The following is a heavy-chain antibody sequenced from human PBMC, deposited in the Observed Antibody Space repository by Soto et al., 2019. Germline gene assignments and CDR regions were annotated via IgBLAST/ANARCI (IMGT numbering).Heavy chain of an antibody. D-gene: IGHD5-12*01. CDR1: GYTFTSYG. Sequence: ASVKVSCKASGYTFTSYGISWVRQAPGQGLEWMGWISAYNGNTNYAQKLQGRVTMTTDTSTSTAYMELRSLRSDDTAVYYCARDQGYSGYESLTDAFDIWGQGTMVTVSS. V-gene: IGHV1-18*01. J-gene: IGHJ3*02. CDR2: ISAYNGNT. CDR3: ARDQGYSGYESLTDAFDI.